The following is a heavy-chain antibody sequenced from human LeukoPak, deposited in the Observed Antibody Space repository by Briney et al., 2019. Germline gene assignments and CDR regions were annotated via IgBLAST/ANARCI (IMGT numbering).Heavy chain of an antibody. CDR3: ARGGDFWSGYGYYYYGMDV. D-gene: IGHD3-3*01. V-gene: IGHV4-59*01. Sequence: PSETLSLTCTVSGGSISSYYWSWIRQPPGKGLEWLGYIYYSGSTNYNPSLKSRVTISVDTSKNQFSLKLSSVTAADTAVYYCARGGDFWSGYGYYYYGMDVWGQGTTVTVSS. CDR1: GGSISSYY. J-gene: IGHJ6*02. CDR2: IYYSGST.